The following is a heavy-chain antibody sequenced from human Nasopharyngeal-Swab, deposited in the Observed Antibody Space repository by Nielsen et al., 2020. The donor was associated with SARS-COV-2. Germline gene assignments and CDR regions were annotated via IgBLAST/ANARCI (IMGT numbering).Heavy chain of an antibody. D-gene: IGHD6-13*01. Sequence: SEALSIPCTVSGGTIGSSSYYWGWLRQPPGNGLEWIGSIYYSGSTYSNPSLKSRDTISVDTSMTQFSLKLSSVTAADTAVYYSVGSSWYGAYYYYYGMDVCGQGTTVTVSS. CDR1: GGTIGSSSYY. CDR3: VGSSWYGAYYYYYGMDV. J-gene: IGHJ6*02. V-gene: IGHV4-39*07. CDR2: IYYSGST.